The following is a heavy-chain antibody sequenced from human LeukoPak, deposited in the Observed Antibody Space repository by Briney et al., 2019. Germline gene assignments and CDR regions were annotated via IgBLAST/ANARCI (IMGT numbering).Heavy chain of an antibody. CDR1: GYTFTCYY. D-gene: IGHD6-13*01. CDR3: ARDRAAVTNYYYYGMDV. J-gene: IGHJ6*02. CDR2: INPNSGGT. Sequence: ASVKVSCKASGYTFTCYYMHWVRQAPGQGLEWMGWINPNSGGTNYAQKFQGRVTMTRDTSISTAYMELSRLRSDDTAVYYCARDRAAVTNYYYYGMDVWGQGTTVTVSS. V-gene: IGHV1-2*02.